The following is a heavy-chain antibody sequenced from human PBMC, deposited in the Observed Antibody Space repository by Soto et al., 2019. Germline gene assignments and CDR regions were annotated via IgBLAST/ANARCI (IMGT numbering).Heavy chain of an antibody. CDR3: ARGYGVEAATPFDY. D-gene: IGHD2-15*01. V-gene: IGHV3-33*01. CDR1: GFSFKDHG. J-gene: IGHJ4*02. Sequence: QVQLVEFGGGVVQPGRSLRLSCVASGFSFKDHGMHWVRQAPGKGPEWVAVIWYDSSNKYYGDSVKGRFTISRDNSKNTLFLQMNSLRVEDTGLYYCARGYGVEAATPFDYWGQGALVTVSS. CDR2: IWYDSSNK.